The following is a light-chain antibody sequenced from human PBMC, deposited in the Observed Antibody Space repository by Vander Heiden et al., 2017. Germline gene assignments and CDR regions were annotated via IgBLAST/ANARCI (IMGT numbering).Light chain of an antibody. CDR2: DNI. CDR1: NATIGAGSD. J-gene: IGLJ2*01. CDR3: QSYDSSLGGHVV. Sequence: QSVLTQPPSVSGAPGQRVTISCTGSNATIGAGSDVHWYQQLPGTAPKPLFYDNINRPSGVPDRFSGSKSGTSASLAITGLQAEDEADYYCQSYDSSLGGHVVFGGGTKLTVL. V-gene: IGLV1-40*01.